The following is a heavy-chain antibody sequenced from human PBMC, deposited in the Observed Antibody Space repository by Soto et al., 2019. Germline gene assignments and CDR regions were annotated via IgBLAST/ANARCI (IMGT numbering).Heavy chain of an antibody. J-gene: IGHJ4*02. V-gene: IGHV1-24*01. Sequence: ASVPVSCQVSGSTLPELFMHWVRQAPGKGLEWMGGIDPEDGETIYAQKFQGRVTMTGNTSIDTAYMELSSLRSEDTAVYYCAREGTHDLWSGYYTVDYWGQGTLVTLSS. CDR2: IDPEDGET. CDR1: GSTLPELF. D-gene: IGHD3-3*01. CDR3: AREGTHDLWSGYYTVDY.